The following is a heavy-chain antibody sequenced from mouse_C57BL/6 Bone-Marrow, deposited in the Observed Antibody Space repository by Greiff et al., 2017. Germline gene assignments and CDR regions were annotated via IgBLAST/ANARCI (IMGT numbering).Heavy chain of an antibody. D-gene: IGHD1-1*02. CDR2: IDPENGDT. Sequence: EVQLQESGAELVRPGASVTLSCTASGFNIKDDYMHWVKQRPEQGLEWIGWIDPENGDTEYASKFQGKATITADTSSNTAYLQLSSLTSEDTAVYYCTTGGYYPDYWGQGTTRTVSS. J-gene: IGHJ2*01. CDR3: TTGGYYPDY. CDR1: GFNIKDDY. V-gene: IGHV14-4*01.